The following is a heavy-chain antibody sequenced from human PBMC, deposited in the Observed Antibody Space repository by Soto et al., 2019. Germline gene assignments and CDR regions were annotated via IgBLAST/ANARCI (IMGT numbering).Heavy chain of an antibody. V-gene: IGHV4-30-4*01. CDR2: IYYSGST. CDR1: GGSISSGDYY. J-gene: IGHJ4*02. CDR3: ARVKMATTFFDY. Sequence: SETLSLTCTVSGGSISSGDYYWSWIRQPPGKGLEWIGYIYYSGSTYYNPSLKSRVTISVDTSKYQFSLKLSSVTAADTAVYYCARVKMATTFFDYWGQGTLVTVSS. D-gene: IGHD1-1*01.